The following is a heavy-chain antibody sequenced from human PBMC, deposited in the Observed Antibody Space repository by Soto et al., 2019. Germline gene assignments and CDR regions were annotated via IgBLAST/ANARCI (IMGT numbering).Heavy chain of an antibody. J-gene: IGHJ6*03. CDR1: GYTFTSYA. CDR2: INAGNGNT. Sequence: QVQLVQSGAEVKKPGASVKVSCKASGYTFTSYAMHWVRQAPGQRRAWMGWINAGNGNTKYSQKFQGRVTITRDTSASTAYLELSSLRSEDTAVYYCSRGYDFWSGGAYMDVWGKGTTVTVSS. V-gene: IGHV1-3*01. D-gene: IGHD3-3*01. CDR3: SRGYDFWSGGAYMDV.